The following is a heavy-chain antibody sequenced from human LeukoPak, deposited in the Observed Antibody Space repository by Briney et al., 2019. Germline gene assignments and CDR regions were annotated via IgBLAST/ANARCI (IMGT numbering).Heavy chain of an antibody. CDR3: ARGVRWLQLSYFDY. Sequence: SETLSLTCTVSGGSISSYYWSWIRQPPGEALEWIGYISNSGSTNYNPSLKSRVTISVDTSKNQLSLKLSSVTAADTAVYYCARGVRWLQLSYFDYWGQGTLVTVSS. V-gene: IGHV4-59*12. D-gene: IGHD5-24*01. CDR2: ISNSGST. CDR1: GGSISSYY. J-gene: IGHJ4*02.